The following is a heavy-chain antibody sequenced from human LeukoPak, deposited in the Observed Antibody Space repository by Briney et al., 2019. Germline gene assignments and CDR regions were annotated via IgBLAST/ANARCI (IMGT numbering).Heavy chain of an antibody. D-gene: IGHD3-3*01. CDR2: IIPILGIA. CDR1: GGTFSSYA. CDR3: ARANPFFGVVAFDI. J-gene: IGHJ3*02. Sequence: RASVKVSCKASGGTFSSYAISWVRQAPGQGLEWMGRIIPILGIANYAQKFQGRVTITADKSTSTAYMELSSLRSEDTAVYYCARANPFFGVVAFDIWGQGTMVTVSS. V-gene: IGHV1-69*04.